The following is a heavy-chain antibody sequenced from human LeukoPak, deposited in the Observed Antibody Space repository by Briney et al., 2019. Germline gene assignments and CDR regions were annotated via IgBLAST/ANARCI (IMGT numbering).Heavy chain of an antibody. CDR2: INPNSGGT. CDR1: GYTFTGYY. D-gene: IGHD2-2*01. Sequence: GASVKVSCKASGYTFTGYYMHWVRQAPGQGLEWMGWINPNSGGTNYAQKFQGRVTMTRDTSISTAYMELSRLRSDDTAVYYCARVGVPAATQGGFDYWGQGTLVTVSS. CDR3: ARVGVPAATQGGFDY. V-gene: IGHV1-2*02. J-gene: IGHJ4*02.